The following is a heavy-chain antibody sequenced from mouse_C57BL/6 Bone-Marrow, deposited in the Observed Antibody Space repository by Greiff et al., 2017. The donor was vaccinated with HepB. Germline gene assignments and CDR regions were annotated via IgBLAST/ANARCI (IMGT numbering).Heavy chain of an antibody. Sequence: QVQLKQSGAELVRPGTSVKVSCKASGYAFTNYLIEWVKQRPGQGLEWIGVINPGSGGTNYNDKFKGKATFTADTSSNTAYMQLSSLTTEDSAIYYCAREGWSAWFAYWGQGTLVTVSA. CDR3: AREGWSAWFAY. D-gene: IGHD2-3*01. CDR2: INPGSGGT. J-gene: IGHJ3*01. V-gene: IGHV1-54*02. CDR1: GYAFTNYL.